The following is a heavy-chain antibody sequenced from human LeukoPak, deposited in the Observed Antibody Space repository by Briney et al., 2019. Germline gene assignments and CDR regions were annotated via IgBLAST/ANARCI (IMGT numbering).Heavy chain of an antibody. V-gene: IGHV1-2*02. CDR1: GYTFTGYY. D-gene: IGHD5-12*01. CDR2: INPNSGGT. CDR3: AREKGYSGYEYYYYMDV. Sequence: ASVKVSCKAPGYTFTGYYMHWVRQAPGQGLEWMGWINPNSGGTNYAQKFQGRVTMTRDTSISTAYMELSRLRSDDTAVYYCAREKGYSGYEYYYYMDVWGKGTTVTVSS. J-gene: IGHJ6*03.